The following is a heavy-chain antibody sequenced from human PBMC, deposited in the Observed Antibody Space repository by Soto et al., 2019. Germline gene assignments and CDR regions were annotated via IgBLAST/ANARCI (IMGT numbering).Heavy chain of an antibody. CDR3: ARDGGRHSGGIDY. Sequence: QVQLVQSGAEVKKPGSSVKVSCKASGGTFSSYSINWVRQAPGQGLEWMGEIIPIFGTANYAQKFQGRVTMTADDSTSTAYMELSSLRSEDTAVYYCARDGGRHSGGIDYLGPGTLVTVSS. J-gene: IGHJ4*02. CDR2: IIPIFGTA. CDR1: GGTFSSYS. D-gene: IGHD2-15*01. V-gene: IGHV1-69*01.